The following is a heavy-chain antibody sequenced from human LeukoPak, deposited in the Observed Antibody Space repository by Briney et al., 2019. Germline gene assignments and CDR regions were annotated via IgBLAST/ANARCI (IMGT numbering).Heavy chain of an antibody. CDR1: GYTFTGYY. V-gene: IGHV1-2*02. J-gene: IGHJ5*02. D-gene: IGHD3-3*01. CDR3: ARDQELYDFWSGYCQFDP. Sequence: GASVKVSCESSGYTFTGYYMHWVRRARGQGLEWVGWINPKSCGTIYAQKLQGRVTMTTDTSTSTASMELRSLRYDATAMYYCARDQELYDFWSGYCQFDPWGQGTLVTVSS. CDR2: INPKSCGT.